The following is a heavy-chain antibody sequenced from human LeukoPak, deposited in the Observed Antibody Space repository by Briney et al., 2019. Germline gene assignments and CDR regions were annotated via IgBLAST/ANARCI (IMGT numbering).Heavy chain of an antibody. CDR2: ISGSGGST. V-gene: IGHV3-23*01. Sequence: PGETLRLSCAASGFTFSSYGMSWVRQAPGKGLEWVSAISGSGGSTYYADSVKGRFTISRDNSKNTLYLQMNSLRAEDTAVYYCAKDSLAVAGRVKYFDYWGQGTLVTVSS. J-gene: IGHJ4*02. CDR1: GFTFSSYG. D-gene: IGHD6-19*01. CDR3: AKDSLAVAGRVKYFDY.